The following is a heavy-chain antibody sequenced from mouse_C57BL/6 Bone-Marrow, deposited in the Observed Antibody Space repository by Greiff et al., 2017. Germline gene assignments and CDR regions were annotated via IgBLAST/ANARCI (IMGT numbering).Heavy chain of an antibody. J-gene: IGHJ3*01. Sequence: VQLQQSGPELVKPGASVKIPCKASGYTFTDYNMDWVKQSHGKSLEWIGDINPNNGGTIYNQKFKGKATLTVDKSSSTAYMELRSLTSEDTAVYYCAREDYDGYYGFAYWGQGTLVTVSA. V-gene: IGHV1-18*01. D-gene: IGHD2-3*01. CDR3: AREDYDGYYGFAY. CDR1: GYTFTDYN. CDR2: INPNNGGT.